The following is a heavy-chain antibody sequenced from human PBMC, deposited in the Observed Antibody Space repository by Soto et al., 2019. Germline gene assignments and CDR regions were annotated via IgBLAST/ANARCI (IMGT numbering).Heavy chain of an antibody. Sequence: PSETLSLTCAVCGGSINGFYWSWIRQPPGKGLEWIGDINYSGSTNYNPSLKRRVTISVDTSKNRFSLELRSVTAADTAVYYCARVGGVAARTFDYWGQGTRVSVS. CDR2: INYSGST. D-gene: IGHD6-6*01. CDR1: GGSINGFY. CDR3: ARVGGVAARTFDY. V-gene: IGHV4-59*01. J-gene: IGHJ4*02.